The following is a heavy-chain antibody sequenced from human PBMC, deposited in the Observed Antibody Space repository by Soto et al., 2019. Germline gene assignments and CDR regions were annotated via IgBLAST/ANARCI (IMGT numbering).Heavy chain of an antibody. CDR1: AVSFRSGDYY. J-gene: IGHJ6*02. D-gene: IGHD5-18*01. CDR2: IYYSGTT. Sequence: PSETLSFPCSVSAVSFRSGDYYWLWIRQPPGPGLEWIGYIYYSGTTYYNPSLKSRVTISVDTSKNQFSLKVSSVTAADTAVYYCARALIQLWPHYYYGMDVWGQGTTVTVSS. CDR3: ARALIQLWPHYYYGMDV. V-gene: IGHV4-30-4*01.